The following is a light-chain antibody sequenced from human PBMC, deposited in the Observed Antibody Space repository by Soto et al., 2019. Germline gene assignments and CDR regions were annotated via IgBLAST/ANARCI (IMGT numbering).Light chain of an antibody. CDR1: QSIRSH. CDR3: QQSYLTPLT. J-gene: IGKJ4*01. CDR2: TAF. V-gene: IGKV1-39*01. Sequence: DRPITKSPFSLSELVQDRVIISSRASQSIRSHLNWYQQKPGKAPKVLIYTAFTLQGGVPSRFSGSGSETVFTLTISSLQPEDFATYYCQQSYLTPLTLGGGTEVDIK.